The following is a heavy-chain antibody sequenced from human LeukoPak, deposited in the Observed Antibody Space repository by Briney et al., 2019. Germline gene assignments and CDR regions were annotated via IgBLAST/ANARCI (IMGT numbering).Heavy chain of an antibody. CDR2: ISWNSGSI. CDR3: AKVVAAAGTTEGNWFDP. D-gene: IGHD6-13*01. CDR1: GFTFSSYG. V-gene: IGHV3-9*01. Sequence: QAGGSLRLSCAASGFTFSSYGMHWVRQAPGKGLEWVSGISWNSGSIGYADSVKGRFTISRDNAKNSLYLQMNSLRAEDTALYYCAKVVAAAGTTEGNWFDPWGQGTLVTVSS. J-gene: IGHJ5*02.